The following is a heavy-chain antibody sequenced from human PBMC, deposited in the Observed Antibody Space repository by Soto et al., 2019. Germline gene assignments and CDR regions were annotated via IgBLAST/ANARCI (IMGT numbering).Heavy chain of an antibody. CDR2: INPDSGGT. Sequence: QVQLVQSGAEVKKPGASVKVSCKASGYTFTGNYMHWVRQAPGQGLEWMGWINPDSGGTDYAQKFQGRVTVTMDTSISTAYMELSRLRSDDTAVYYCARDGDSSSPFDIWGQGTMVTVSS. CDR1: GYTFTGNY. J-gene: IGHJ3*02. CDR3: ARDGDSSSPFDI. V-gene: IGHV1-2*02. D-gene: IGHD6-6*01.